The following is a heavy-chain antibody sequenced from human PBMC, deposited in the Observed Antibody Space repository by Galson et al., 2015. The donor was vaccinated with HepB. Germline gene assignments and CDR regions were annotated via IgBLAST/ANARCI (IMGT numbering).Heavy chain of an antibody. J-gene: IGHJ4*02. Sequence: SLRLSCAASGFTFSSYAMSWVRQAPGKGLEWVSAISGSGGSTYYADSVKGRFTISRDNSKNTLYLQMNSLRAEDTAVYYCAKEVHDYSNYVAEWGFIDYWGQGTLFTVSS. CDR1: GFTFSSYA. CDR2: ISGSGGST. V-gene: IGHV3-23*01. D-gene: IGHD4-11*01. CDR3: AKEVHDYSNYVAEWGFIDY.